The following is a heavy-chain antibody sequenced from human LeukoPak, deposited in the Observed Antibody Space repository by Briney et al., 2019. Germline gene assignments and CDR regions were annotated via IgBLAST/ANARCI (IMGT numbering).Heavy chain of an antibody. CDR3: ARVNYGSGSYYLDY. D-gene: IGHD3-10*01. CDR1: GFTVSSNY. J-gene: IGHJ4*02. V-gene: IGHV3-66*01. CDR2: IYSGGGT. Sequence: QSGGSLRLSCAASGFTVSSNYMSWVRQAPGKGLEWVSVIYSGGGTYYADSVKDRFTISRDNSKNTLYLQMNSLRAEDTAVYYCARVNYGSGSYYLDYWGQGTLVTVSS.